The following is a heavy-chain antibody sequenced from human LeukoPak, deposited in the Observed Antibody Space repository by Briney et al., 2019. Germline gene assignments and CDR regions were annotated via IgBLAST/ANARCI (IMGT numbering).Heavy chain of an antibody. Sequence: GGSLRLSCAASGFTFSSYAMHWVRQAPGKGLEWVAVISYDGSNKYYADSVKGRFTISRDNSKNTLYLQMKSLRAEDTAVYYCARDPVIVLMVYAIRKGNWFDPWGQGTLVTVST. CDR2: ISYDGSNK. D-gene: IGHD2-8*01. V-gene: IGHV3-30*01. CDR1: GFTFSSYA. J-gene: IGHJ5*02. CDR3: ARDPVIVLMVYAIRKGNWFDP.